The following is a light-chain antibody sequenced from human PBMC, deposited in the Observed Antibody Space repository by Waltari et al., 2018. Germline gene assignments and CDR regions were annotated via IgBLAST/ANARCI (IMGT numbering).Light chain of an antibody. V-gene: IGKV3-15*01. Sequence: EILVTQSPATLSVSQGGRVTLSCRASQNVGTSLAWYQQKPGQTPRLLIFGAYSRASGVPARFSGSGSGTDFTLAISSLQSEDFAVYYCQQYEDWPRHSFGGGTKVQIE. CDR2: GAY. J-gene: IGKJ4*01. CDR3: QQYEDWPRHS. CDR1: QNVGTS.